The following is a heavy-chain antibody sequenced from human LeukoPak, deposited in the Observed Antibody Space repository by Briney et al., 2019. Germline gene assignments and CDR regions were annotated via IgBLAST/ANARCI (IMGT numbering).Heavy chain of an antibody. CDR2: MNPNSGNT. Sequence: ASVKVSCKASGYTFTSYDINWVRQATGQGLEWMGWMNPNSGNTGYAQKFQGRVTMTRNTSISTAYMELSSLRSEDTAVYYCALLVPAAIWNHYYMDVWGKGTTVTVSS. CDR1: GYTFTSYD. D-gene: IGHD2-2*01. CDR3: ALLVPAAIWNHYYMDV. J-gene: IGHJ6*03. V-gene: IGHV1-8*01.